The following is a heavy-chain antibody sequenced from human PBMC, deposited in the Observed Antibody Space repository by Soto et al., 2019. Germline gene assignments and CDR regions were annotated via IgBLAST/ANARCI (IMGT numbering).Heavy chain of an antibody. D-gene: IGHD3-3*01. Sequence: VQLVESGGGLVQPGGSLTLSCAATGFTFRSYEMHWVRQPPGKGLQWISYISADGSGTYYADSVRGRFTISRDNARNSLSLQINSLRADDTAIYYCVRDLHEPLPADVLRVTKWGQGTQVTVSS. V-gene: IGHV3-48*03. CDR3: VRDLHEPLPADVLRVTK. CDR2: ISADGSGT. J-gene: IGHJ4*02. CDR1: GFTFRSYE.